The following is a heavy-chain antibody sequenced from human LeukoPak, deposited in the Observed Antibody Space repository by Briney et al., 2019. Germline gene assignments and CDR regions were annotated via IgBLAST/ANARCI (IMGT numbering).Heavy chain of an antibody. CDR3: VRDGGVSGYDLLDY. D-gene: IGHD5-12*01. Sequence: GGSLRLSCAASGFTFSNYWMTWVRRAPGKGLEWVAVINQDATKEYYTDSVKARFTISRDNAKNSVSLQMNSLRAEDTAVYYCVRDGGVSGYDLLDYWGQGTLVTVSS. V-gene: IGHV3-7*01. CDR1: GFTFSNYW. CDR2: INQDATKE. J-gene: IGHJ4*02.